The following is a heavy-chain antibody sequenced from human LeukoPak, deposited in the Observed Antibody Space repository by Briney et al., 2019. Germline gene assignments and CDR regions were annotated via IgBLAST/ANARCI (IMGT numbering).Heavy chain of an antibody. V-gene: IGHV3-74*01. CDR3: ARDPGYESWSPFWGGMDV. D-gene: IGHD3-16*01. CDR1: GFTFSSSW. J-gene: IGHJ6*04. CDR2: ITRDGSST. Sequence: GGSLRLSCAASGFTFSSSWMHWVRQAPGKGLVWVSRITRDGSSTTYADSVKGRFTTSRDNAKNTLYLQMDSLRDDDTAVYYCARDPGYESWSPFWGGMDVWGNGTTVTVSS.